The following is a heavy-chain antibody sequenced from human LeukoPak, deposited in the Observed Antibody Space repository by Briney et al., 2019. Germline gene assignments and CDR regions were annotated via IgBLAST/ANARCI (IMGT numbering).Heavy chain of an antibody. D-gene: IGHD2-21*02. J-gene: IGHJ4*02. V-gene: IGHV4-39*01. CDR2: IYYSGST. Sequence: SETLSLTRTVSGGSIISRSYYWGWIRQPPGKGLEWLGSIYYSGSTYYHPSLKSRVTISVDTSKNLYCLKLSSVTAADTAVYYCARFRMGGVVVTATPHPSRDGYNPGYWGQGTLVTVSS. CDR3: ARFRMGGVVVTATPHPSRDGYNPGY. CDR1: GGSIISRSYY.